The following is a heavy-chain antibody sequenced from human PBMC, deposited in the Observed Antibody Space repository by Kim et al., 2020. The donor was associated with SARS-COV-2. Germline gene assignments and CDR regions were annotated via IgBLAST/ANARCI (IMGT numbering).Heavy chain of an antibody. CDR1: GYTFTSYY. D-gene: IGHD3-10*01. CDR2: INPSGGST. CDR3: ARSPYYGSGSYPRRTYYYYGMDV. J-gene: IGHJ6*02. Sequence: ASVKVSCKASGYTFTSYYMHWVRQAPGQGLEWMGIINPSGGSTSYAQKFQGRVTMTRDTSTSTVYMELSSLRSEDTAVYYCARSPYYGSGSYPRRTYYYYGMDVWGQGTTVTVSS. V-gene: IGHV1-46*01.